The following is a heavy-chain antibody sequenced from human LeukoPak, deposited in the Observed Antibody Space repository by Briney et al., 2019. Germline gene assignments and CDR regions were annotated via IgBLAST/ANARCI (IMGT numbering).Heavy chain of an antibody. J-gene: IGHJ4*02. CDR3: ATGGSIAVAGTDY. CDR2: VDPEDGET. V-gene: IGHV1-69-2*01. CDR1: GYTFTDYY. Sequence: GASVKVSCKASGYTFTDYYMHWVQQAPGKGLEWMGLVDPEDGETIYAEKFQGRVTITADTSTDTAYMELSSLRSEDTAVYYCATGGSIAVAGTDYWGQGTLVTVSS. D-gene: IGHD6-19*01.